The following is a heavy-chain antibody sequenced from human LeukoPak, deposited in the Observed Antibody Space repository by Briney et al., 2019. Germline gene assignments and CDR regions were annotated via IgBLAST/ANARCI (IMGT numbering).Heavy chain of an antibody. Sequence: GGSLRLSCAASGFTFRSYWMDWVRQAPGKGLEWVANIKEDGSETHYVDSVKGRFTISRDNAKNSLYLQMNSLRAEDTAVYYCAKDWGLWFGEGIDYWGQGTLVTVSS. CDR2: IKEDGSET. CDR1: GFTFRSYW. D-gene: IGHD3-10*01. CDR3: AKDWGLWFGEGIDY. V-gene: IGHV3-7*03. J-gene: IGHJ4*02.